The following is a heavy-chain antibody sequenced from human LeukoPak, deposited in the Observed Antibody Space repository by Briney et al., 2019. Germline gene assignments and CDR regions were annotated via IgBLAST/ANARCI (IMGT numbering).Heavy chain of an antibody. Sequence: PGRSLRLSCAASGFTFSSYAMHWVRQAPGKGLEWVAVISYDGSNKYYADSVKGRFTISRDNSKDTLYLQMNSLRAEDTAVYYCARVIDYYYYYMDVWGKGTTVTVSS. CDR1: GFTFSSYA. D-gene: IGHD2/OR15-2a*01. CDR3: ARVIDYYYYYMDV. V-gene: IGHV3-30-3*01. CDR2: ISYDGSNK. J-gene: IGHJ6*03.